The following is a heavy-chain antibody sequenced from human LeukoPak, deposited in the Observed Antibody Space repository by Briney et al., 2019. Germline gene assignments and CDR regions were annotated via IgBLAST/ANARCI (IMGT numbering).Heavy chain of an antibody. CDR1: GFTFDDYA. CDR3: AKGGAAADNYWYFDL. J-gene: IGHJ2*01. Sequence: TGRSLRLSCSASGFTFDDYAMHRVRQAPGKGLEWVSGISWNSGNITYGDSVKGRFTISRDNAKNSLYLQMNSLRTEDTALYYCAKGGAAADNYWYFDLWGRGTLVTVSS. V-gene: IGHV3-9*01. D-gene: IGHD6-13*01. CDR2: ISWNSGNI.